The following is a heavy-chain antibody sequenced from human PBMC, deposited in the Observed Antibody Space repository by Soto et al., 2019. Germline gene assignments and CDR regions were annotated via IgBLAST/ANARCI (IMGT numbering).Heavy chain of an antibody. D-gene: IGHD3-3*01. Sequence: VQLLESGGGLVQPGGSLRLSCAASGFTFSSYAMSWVRQAPGKGLEWVSAISGSGGSTYYADSVKGRFTISRDNSKNTLYLQMNSLRAEDTAVYYCATTSYYDFWSGLRLVYYGMDVWGQGTTVTVSS. CDR1: GFTFSSYA. CDR3: ATTSYYDFWSGLRLVYYGMDV. J-gene: IGHJ6*02. CDR2: ISGSGGST. V-gene: IGHV3-23*01.